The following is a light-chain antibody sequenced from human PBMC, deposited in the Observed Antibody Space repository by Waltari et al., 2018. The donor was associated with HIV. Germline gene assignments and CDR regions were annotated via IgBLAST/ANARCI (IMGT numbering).Light chain of an antibody. Sequence: QPVLSQPPSVSAAPGRSVTLTCSGSTSTIETNYVSWYQQIPGTAPKLLIYENERGPSELPGRFSGSKAATAATLGITGLQTGDEAEYCGGAWDSSLNTPVFGGGSRLTVL. CDR1: TSTIETNY. V-gene: IGLV1-51*02. CDR2: ENE. CDR3: GAWDSSLNTPV. J-gene: IGLJ2*01.